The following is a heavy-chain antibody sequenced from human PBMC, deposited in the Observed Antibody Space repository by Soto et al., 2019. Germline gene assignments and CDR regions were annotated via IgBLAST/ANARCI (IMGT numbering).Heavy chain of an antibody. CDR1: GFTFSSYG. Sequence: GSLRLSCAASGFTFSSYGMHWVRQAPGKGLEWVAVIWYDGSNKYYADSVKGRFTISRDNSKNTLYLQMNSLRAEDTAVYYCARATSPIYYYDSSGYLDAFDIWGQGTMVTVSS. V-gene: IGHV3-33*01. CDR2: IWYDGSNK. D-gene: IGHD3-22*01. J-gene: IGHJ3*02. CDR3: ARATSPIYYYDSSGYLDAFDI.